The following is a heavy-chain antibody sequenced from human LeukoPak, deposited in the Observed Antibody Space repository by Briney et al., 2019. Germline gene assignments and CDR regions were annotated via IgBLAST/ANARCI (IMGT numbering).Heavy chain of an antibody. Sequence: SETLSLTCTVSGYSISSGYYWGWIRQPPGKGLEWIGSIYHSGSTYYNPSLKSRVTISVDTSKNQFSLKLSSVTAADTAVYYCAREEDIVATIEYIYWGQGTLVTVSS. V-gene: IGHV4-38-2*02. CDR2: IYHSGST. CDR3: AREEDIVATIEYIY. CDR1: GYSISSGYY. J-gene: IGHJ4*02. D-gene: IGHD5-12*01.